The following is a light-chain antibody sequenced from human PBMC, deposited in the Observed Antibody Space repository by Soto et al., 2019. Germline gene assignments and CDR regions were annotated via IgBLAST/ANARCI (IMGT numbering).Light chain of an antibody. Sequence: EFVLTQSPGTLSLSPGERATLSCRASQSVSSSYLAWYQQKPGQAPRLLIYVASSRPTGIPDSFSGSGSGTDFTLTISRLEPEDFAVYYCQQYGSPPWTFGQGTKVDIK. CDR2: VAS. CDR1: QSVSSSY. CDR3: QQYGSPPWT. J-gene: IGKJ1*01. V-gene: IGKV3-20*01.